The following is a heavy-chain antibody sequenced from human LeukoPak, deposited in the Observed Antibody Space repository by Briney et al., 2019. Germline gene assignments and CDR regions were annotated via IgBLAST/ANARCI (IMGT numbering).Heavy chain of an antibody. CDR2: IYPTDSIT. J-gene: IGHJ5*02. CDR1: GYDFSSKW. CDR3: ARLAPDYADYWFDA. Sequence: GESLKISCKTSGYDFSSKWIGWVRQMPGKGLEWMGIIYPTDSITRYSPSFQGHVTMSVDTSINTAYLQWTSLKPSDTAIYYCARLAPDYADYWFDAWGQGTLVTVSS. V-gene: IGHV5-51*01. D-gene: IGHD4-17*01.